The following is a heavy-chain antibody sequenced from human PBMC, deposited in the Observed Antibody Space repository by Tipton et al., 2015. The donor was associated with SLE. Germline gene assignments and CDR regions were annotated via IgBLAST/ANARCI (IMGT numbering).Heavy chain of an antibody. CDR1: SGSFRSGRDY. V-gene: IGHV4-39*07. CDR3: ARPGANWDDAFGI. CDR2: FYHSGTT. D-gene: IGHD7-27*01. Sequence: TLSLTCSVSSGSFRSGRDYWAWIRQPPGKGLEWIAAFYHSGTTSSNPSLKSRVSMSVDTSKNQFSLKLSSVTAADTAVYYCARPGANWDDAFGIWGQGTMVTVSS. J-gene: IGHJ3*02.